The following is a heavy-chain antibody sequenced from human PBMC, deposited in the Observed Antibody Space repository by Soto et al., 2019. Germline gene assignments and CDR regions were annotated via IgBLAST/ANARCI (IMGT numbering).Heavy chain of an antibody. D-gene: IGHD5-12*01. Sequence: QVQLVQSGAEVKKPGSSVKVSCKASGGTFSSYAISWVRQAPGQGLEWMGGIIPIFGTANNAQKFQGRVTMTADEATSTADKELISLRSDDTAVYYCASEGKGRDGDNYDYYYYYGMDVWGQGTTVTVSS. J-gene: IGHJ6*02. V-gene: IGHV1-69*01. CDR3: ASEGKGRDGDNYDYYYYYGMDV. CDR2: IIPIFGTA. CDR1: GGTFSSYA.